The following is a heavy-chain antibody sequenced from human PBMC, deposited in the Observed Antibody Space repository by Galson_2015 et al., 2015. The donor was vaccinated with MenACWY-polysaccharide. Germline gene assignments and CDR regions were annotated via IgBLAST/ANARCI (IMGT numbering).Heavy chain of an antibody. D-gene: IGHD2-2*01. Sequence: SLRLSCAASGFTFSSYAIHWARQAPGKGLEWVAVISYDGSNKYYADSLKGRFTISRDNSKNMLYLQMNSLRAEDTAVYYSLVVPGGNYRAMDVWGQGTTVTVSS. CDR2: ISYDGSNK. J-gene: IGHJ6*02. CDR3: LVVPGGNYRAMDV. V-gene: IGHV3-30-3*01. CDR1: GFTFSSYA.